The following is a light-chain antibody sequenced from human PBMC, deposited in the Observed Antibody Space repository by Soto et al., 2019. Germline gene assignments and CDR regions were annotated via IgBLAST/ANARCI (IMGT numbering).Light chain of an antibody. CDR3: SSYISSNIRV. CDR1: SSDVGGYNY. CDR2: EVS. Sequence: QSALTQPASVSGCPGQSITISCTGTSSDVGGYNYVSWYQQHPGKAPKLVIYEVSHRPSGVSNRYSGSKSGNTAYLTISGLQAEDEADYYCSSYISSNIRVFGGGTKSPS. V-gene: IGLV2-14*01. J-gene: IGLJ3*02.